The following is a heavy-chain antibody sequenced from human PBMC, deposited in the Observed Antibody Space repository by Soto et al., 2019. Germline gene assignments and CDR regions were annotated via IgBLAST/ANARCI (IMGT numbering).Heavy chain of an antibody. Sequence: GGSLRLSCAASGFTFSSYWMSWVRQAPGKGLEWVANIKQDGSEKYYVDSVKGRFTISRDNAKNSLYLQMNSLRAEDTAVYYCARDRGYCSSTSCYWGEDAFDIWGQGTMVTVSS. CDR3: ARDRGYCSSTSCYWGEDAFDI. CDR2: IKQDGSEK. D-gene: IGHD2-2*01. CDR1: GFTFSSYW. V-gene: IGHV3-7*01. J-gene: IGHJ3*02.